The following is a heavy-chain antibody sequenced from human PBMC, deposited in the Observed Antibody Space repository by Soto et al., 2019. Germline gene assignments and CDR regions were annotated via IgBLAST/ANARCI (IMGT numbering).Heavy chain of an antibody. CDR2: ISWNSGSI. CDR1: GFTFDDYA. CDR3: AKVTYNWNYEY. Sequence: VQLVESGGGLVQPGRSLRLSCAASGFTFDDYAMHWVRQAPGKGLEWVSGISWNSGSIGYADSVKGRFTISRDNAKNSLYLQMNSLRAEDTALYYCAKVTYNWNYEYWGQGTLVTVSS. J-gene: IGHJ4*02. V-gene: IGHV3-9*01. D-gene: IGHD1-7*01.